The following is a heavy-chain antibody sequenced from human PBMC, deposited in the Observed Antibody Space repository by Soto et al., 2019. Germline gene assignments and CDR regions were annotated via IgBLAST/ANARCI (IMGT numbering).Heavy chain of an antibody. CDR3: ARDQGGGWSNIDY. J-gene: IGHJ4*02. Sequence: SETLSLTCTVSGGSISSYYWSWIRQPPGKGLEWIGYISYSGTTNYNPSLKSRVTISVDTSKNQFSLKLSSVTAADTAVYYCARDQGGGWSNIDYWGQGTLVTVS. CDR1: GGSISSYY. CDR2: ISYSGTT. V-gene: IGHV4-59*01. D-gene: IGHD6-19*01.